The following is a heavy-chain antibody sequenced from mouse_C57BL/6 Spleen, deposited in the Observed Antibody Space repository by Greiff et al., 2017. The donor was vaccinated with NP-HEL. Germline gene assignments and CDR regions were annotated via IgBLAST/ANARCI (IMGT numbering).Heavy chain of an antibody. V-gene: IGHV1-82*01. CDR2: IYPGDGDT. J-gene: IGHJ1*03. D-gene: IGHD2-5*01. CDR3: ARSGYSNYGNWYFDV. CDR1: GYAFSSSW. Sequence: QVQLQQSGPELVKPGASVKISCKASGYAFSSSWMNWVKQRPGKGLEWIGRIYPGDGDTNYNGKFKGKATLTADKSSSTAYMQLSSLTSEDSAVYFCARSGYSNYGNWYFDVWGTGTTVTVSS.